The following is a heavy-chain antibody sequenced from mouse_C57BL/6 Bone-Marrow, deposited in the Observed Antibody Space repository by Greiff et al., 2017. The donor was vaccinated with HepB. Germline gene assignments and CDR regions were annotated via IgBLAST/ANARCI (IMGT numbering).Heavy chain of an antibody. CDR2: ISNGGGST. D-gene: IGHD2-1*01. CDR3: ARQGSTMPYSGFAY. CDR1: GFTFSDYY. Sequence: EVKLMESGGGLVQPGGSLKLSCAASGFTFSDYYMYWVRQTPEKRLEWVAYISNGGGSTYYPDTVKGRFTISRDNAKNTLYLQMSRLKSEDTAMYYCARQGSTMPYSGFAYWGQGTLVTVSA. V-gene: IGHV5-12*01. J-gene: IGHJ3*01.